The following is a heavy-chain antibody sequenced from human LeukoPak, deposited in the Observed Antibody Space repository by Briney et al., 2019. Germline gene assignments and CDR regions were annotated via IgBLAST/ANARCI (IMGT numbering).Heavy chain of an antibody. D-gene: IGHD6-19*01. CDR1: GFTFSKYW. V-gene: IGHV3-74*01. CDR2: INTDGTVT. CDR3: ATKQWLAPPPDS. J-gene: IGHJ4*02. Sequence: AGSLRLSCAASGFTFSKYWMLWVRQAPRKGLERVSRINTDGTVTTYADSVKGRFTVSRDNADNTMFLQMNSVRDEDTAVYYCATKQWLAPPPDSWGQGTPVTVSS.